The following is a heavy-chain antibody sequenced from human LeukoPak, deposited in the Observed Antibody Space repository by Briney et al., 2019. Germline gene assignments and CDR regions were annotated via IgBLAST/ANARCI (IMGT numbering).Heavy chain of an antibody. J-gene: IGHJ5*02. D-gene: IGHD3-10*01. CDR3: AAFGESRFRWFDP. V-gene: IGHV4-34*01. Sequence: SETLSLTCAVYGGSFSGYYCSWIRQPPGKGLEWIGEINHSGSTNYNPSLKSRVTISVDTSKNQFSLKLNSVTAADTAVYYCAAFGESRFRWFDPWGQGNLVTVSS. CDR1: GGSFSGYY. CDR2: INHSGST.